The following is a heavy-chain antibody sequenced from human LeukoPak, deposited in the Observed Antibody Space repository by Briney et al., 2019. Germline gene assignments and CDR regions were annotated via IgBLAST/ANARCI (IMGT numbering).Heavy chain of an antibody. CDR2: IDSSGDYI. J-gene: IGHJ5*02. CDR3: AREKQWLGVYNWFDP. D-gene: IGHD6-19*01. CDR1: GFTFSTYG. V-gene: IGHV3-21*01. Sequence: PGGSLRLSCAASGFTFSTYGMNWVRQAPGKGLEWVASIDSSGDYIYYADSLKGRFTISRDNAKNSLYLQMFSLRAEDTAVYYCAREKQWLGVYNWFDPWGQGTLVTVSS.